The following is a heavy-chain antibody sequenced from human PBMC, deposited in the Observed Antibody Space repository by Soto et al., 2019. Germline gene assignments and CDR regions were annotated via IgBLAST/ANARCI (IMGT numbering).Heavy chain of an antibody. D-gene: IGHD3-3*01. V-gene: IGHV1-18*01. CDR1: GYTFTSYG. Sequence: ASVKVSCKASGYTFTSYGISWVRQAPGQGLEWMGWISAYNGNTNYAQKLQGRVTMTTDTSTSTAYMELRSLRSDDTAVYYCARDGPVHRAAYDFWSGYSYWGQGTLVTVSS. CDR3: ARDGPVHRAAYDFWSGYSY. J-gene: IGHJ4*02. CDR2: ISAYNGNT.